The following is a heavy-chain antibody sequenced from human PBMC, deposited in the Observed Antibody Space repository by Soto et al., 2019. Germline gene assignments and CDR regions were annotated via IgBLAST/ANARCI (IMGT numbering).Heavy chain of an antibody. CDR1: GDSISNYY. J-gene: IGHJ3*02. CDR2: LSATGVA. Sequence: SETLSLTCNVSGDSISNYYWTWIRQSAGKGLEWIGRLSATGVAAYNPSLKSRLTLSRDTSKNELSLSLKFVTAADTAVYFCTRDQSGTPDIWGQGTMVTVSS. CDR3: TRDQSGTPDI. D-gene: IGHD1-26*01. V-gene: IGHV4-4*07.